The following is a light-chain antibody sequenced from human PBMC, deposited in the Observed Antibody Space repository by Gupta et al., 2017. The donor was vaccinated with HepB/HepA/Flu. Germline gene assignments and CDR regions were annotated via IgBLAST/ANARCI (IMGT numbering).Light chain of an antibody. V-gene: IGLV1-44*01. CDR1: SSNVGSNT. CDR3: AAWDDSLNGQV. J-gene: IGLJ3*02. Sequence: QSVLTQPLSPSGSPGPRVTIFCSGSSSNVGSNTVNWYQQLPGTAPKLLIYINNQRPSGVPDRFSGSKSGTSASLAISGLQSEDEADYYCAAWDDSLNGQVFGGGTKLTVV. CDR2: INN.